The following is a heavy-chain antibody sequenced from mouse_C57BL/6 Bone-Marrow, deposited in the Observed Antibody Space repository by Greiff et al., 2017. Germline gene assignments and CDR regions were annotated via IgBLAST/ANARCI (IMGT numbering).Heavy chain of an antibody. CDR2: IDPENGDT. CDR1: GFNIKDDY. J-gene: IGHJ4*01. V-gene: IGHV14-4*01. CDR3: TRKRITTCAMDY. D-gene: IGHD2-4*01. Sequence: VQLQQSEAELVRPGASVKLSCTASGFNIKDDYMHWVKQRPEQGLEWIGWIDPENGDTEYASKFQGKATITADTSSNTAYLQLSSLTSEDTAVYYCTRKRITTCAMDYWGQGTSVTVSS.